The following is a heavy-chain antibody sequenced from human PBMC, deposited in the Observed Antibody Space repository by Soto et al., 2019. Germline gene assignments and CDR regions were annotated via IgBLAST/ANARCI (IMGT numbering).Heavy chain of an antibody. CDR2: IYNDGKT. CDR3: VRPLPSGQNYGMDV. J-gene: IGHJ6*02. Sequence: GGSLRLSCAASGLPVSTNYMSWVRQAPGEGLEWVSVIYNDGKTYYADSVKGRFTISRDASKNTLHLQMDSLRDEDTAVYYCVRPLPSGQNYGMDVWGQGTTVTVSS. CDR1: GLPVSTNY. V-gene: IGHV3-53*01. D-gene: IGHD3-10*01.